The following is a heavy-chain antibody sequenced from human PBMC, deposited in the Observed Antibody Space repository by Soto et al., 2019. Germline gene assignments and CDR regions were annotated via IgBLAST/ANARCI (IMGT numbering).Heavy chain of an antibody. CDR1: GFTFSSYS. J-gene: IGHJ6*02. D-gene: IGHD6-13*01. CDR3: ANGRLGIAALTDV. Sequence: EVQLVESGGGLVQPGGSLRLSCAASGFTFSSYSMNWVRQAPGKGLEWVSYISSSSSTIYYADSVKGRFTISRDNAKNSLYRQMNSLRDEDTAVYYCANGRLGIAALTDVWGQGTTVTVSS. CDR2: ISSSSSTI. V-gene: IGHV3-48*02.